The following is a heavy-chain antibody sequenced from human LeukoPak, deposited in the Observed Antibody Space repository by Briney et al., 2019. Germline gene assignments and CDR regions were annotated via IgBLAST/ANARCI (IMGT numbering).Heavy chain of an antibody. CDR1: GDSISNRNYY. D-gene: IGHD6-19*01. CDR2: IYYNGRT. J-gene: IGHJ4*02. V-gene: IGHV4-39*07. CDR3: ARMTSSGWYREDY. Sequence: PSETLSLTCTVSGDSISNRNYYWGWIRQPPGKELEWIGSIYYNGRTYYKSSLKSRVTMSVDTSMNQLSLKLSSVTAADTAVYYCARMTSSGWYREDYWGQGTLVTVSS.